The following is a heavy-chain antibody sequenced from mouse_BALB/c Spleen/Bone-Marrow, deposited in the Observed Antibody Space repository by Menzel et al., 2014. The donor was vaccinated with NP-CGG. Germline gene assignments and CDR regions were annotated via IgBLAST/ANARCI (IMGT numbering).Heavy chain of an antibody. Sequence: VQLKESGPEVVKPGASVKVSCKASGYAFASYNMYWVKQSHGKSLEWIGYIDPYNGGTSYNQKFKGKATLTVDKSSSTAYMHLNSLTSEDSAVYYCARENYGSSPAYWGQGTLVTVSA. CDR1: GYAFASYN. CDR3: ARENYGSSPAY. V-gene: IGHV1S135*01. CDR2: IDPYNGGT. D-gene: IGHD1-1*01. J-gene: IGHJ3*01.